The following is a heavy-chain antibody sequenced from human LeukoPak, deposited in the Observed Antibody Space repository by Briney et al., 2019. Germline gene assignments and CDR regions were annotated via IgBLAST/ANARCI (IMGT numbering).Heavy chain of an antibody. CDR2: ISSSSSYI. CDR3: ATRGRAGYYYGMDV. Sequence: PGGSLRLSCAASGFTFSSYSMNWVRQAPGKGLEWVSSISSSSSYIYYADSVKGRFTISRDNSKNTLFLQMNSLRDEDTAVYYCATRGRAGYYYGMDVWGQGTTVTVSS. J-gene: IGHJ6*02. D-gene: IGHD3-3*01. CDR1: GFTFSSYS. V-gene: IGHV3-21*04.